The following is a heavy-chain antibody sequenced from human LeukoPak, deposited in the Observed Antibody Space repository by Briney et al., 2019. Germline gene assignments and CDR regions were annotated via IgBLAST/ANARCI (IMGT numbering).Heavy chain of an antibody. Sequence: GGSLRLSCAASGFTLSSYSMHWVRQAPGKGLEYVSTIRSNGGSTHYANSVKGRFTISRDNSKNTLYLQMGSLRAEDMAVYYCARGLRDCSSSTCFTYWYFDLWGRGTLVTVSS. V-gene: IGHV3-64*01. CDR2: IRSNGGST. D-gene: IGHD2-2*02. J-gene: IGHJ2*01. CDR1: GFTLSSYS. CDR3: ARGLRDCSSSTCFTYWYFDL.